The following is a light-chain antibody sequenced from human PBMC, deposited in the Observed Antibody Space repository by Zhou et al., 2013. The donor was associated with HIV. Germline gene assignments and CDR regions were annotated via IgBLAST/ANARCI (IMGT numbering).Light chain of an antibody. J-gene: IGKJ1*01. Sequence: DIQMTQSPSSLSASIGDRVTINCRASQSISDYLNWYQQKPGKAPKLLIHAASSLRSGVPSRFTGSGSGTDFSLTINGLQPEDVAIYYCQQSHSTPRTFGQGTKVEI. CDR3: QQSHSTPRT. V-gene: IGKV1-39*01. CDR2: AAS. CDR1: QSISDY.